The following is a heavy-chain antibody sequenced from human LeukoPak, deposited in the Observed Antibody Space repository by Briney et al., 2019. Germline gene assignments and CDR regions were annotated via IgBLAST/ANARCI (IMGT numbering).Heavy chain of an antibody. Sequence: SVKVSCKASGGTFSSYAISWVRQAPGQGLEWMGGIIPIFGTANYAQKFQGRVTITADKSTSTAYMELSSLRAEDTALYYCARDRFPGKHFDYWGQGTLVTVSS. D-gene: IGHD3-10*01. CDR3: ARDRFPGKHFDY. J-gene: IGHJ4*02. V-gene: IGHV1-69*06. CDR2: IIPIFGTA. CDR1: GGTFSSYA.